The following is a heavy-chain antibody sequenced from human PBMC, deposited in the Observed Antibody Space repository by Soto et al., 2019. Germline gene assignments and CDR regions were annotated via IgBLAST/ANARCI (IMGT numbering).Heavy chain of an antibody. CDR1: GFTFSDYY. V-gene: IGHV3-11*05. D-gene: IGHD6-13*01. CDR2: ISSSSSYT. Sequence: QVQLVESGGGLVKPGGSLRLSCAASGFTFSDYYMSWIRQAPGKGLEWVSYISSSSSYTNYADSVKGRFTISRDNAKNSLYLQMNSLRAEDTAVYYCARDRNGSSWSNWFDPWGQGTLVTVSS. J-gene: IGHJ5*02. CDR3: ARDRNGSSWSNWFDP.